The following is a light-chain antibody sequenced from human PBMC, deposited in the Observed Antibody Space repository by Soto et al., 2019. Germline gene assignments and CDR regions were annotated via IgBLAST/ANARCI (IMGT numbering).Light chain of an antibody. CDR1: QSVDSTY. Sequence: EIVLTQSPVTLSLSLGERGTLSCRASQSVDSTYLTWYQQKPGQAPRLLIYGASGRATGIPDRFSGSGSGTDFTLTISRLEPEDFAVYYCQYYETFRTFGQGTKVDIK. J-gene: IGKJ1*01. V-gene: IGKV3-20*01. CDR2: GAS. CDR3: QYYETFRT.